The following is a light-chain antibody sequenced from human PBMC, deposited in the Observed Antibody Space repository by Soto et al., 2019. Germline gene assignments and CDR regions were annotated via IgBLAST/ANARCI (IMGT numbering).Light chain of an antibody. V-gene: IGLV2-14*01. CDR2: DVS. Sequence: QSALTQPASVSGSPGQSITISCTGTSSDVGGYNYVSWYQQHPGKAPKLMIYDVSNRPSGVSNRFSGSESGNTASLTISGLLAEDEADYYCSSYTSSSTWVFGGGTKLTVL. CDR1: SSDVGGYNY. J-gene: IGLJ3*02. CDR3: SSYTSSSTWV.